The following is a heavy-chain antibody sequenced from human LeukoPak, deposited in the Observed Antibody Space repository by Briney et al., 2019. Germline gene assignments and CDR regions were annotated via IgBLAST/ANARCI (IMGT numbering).Heavy chain of an antibody. D-gene: IGHD4-17*01. CDR1: GYTFTSYY. J-gene: IGHJ4*02. CDR3: ATVRNDYGDYASDY. Sequence: GASVKVSCKASGYTFTSYYMHWVRQAPGQGLEWMGWINTNTGNPTYAQGFTGRFVFSLDTSVSTAYLQISSLKAEDTAVYYCATVRNDYGDYASDYWGQGTLVTVSS. V-gene: IGHV7-4-1*02. CDR2: INTNTGNP.